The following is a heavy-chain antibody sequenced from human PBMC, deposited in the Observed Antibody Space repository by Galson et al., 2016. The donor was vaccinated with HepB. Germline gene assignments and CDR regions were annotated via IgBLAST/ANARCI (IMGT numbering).Heavy chain of an antibody. J-gene: IGHJ6*04. CDR1: GFTFRNYG. CDR3: VQGSTAPAV. V-gene: IGHV3-23*01. D-gene: IGHD2-2*01. CDR2: ISRSGDST. Sequence: SLRLSCAASGFTFRNYGMTWVRQAPGKGLEVVPSISRSGDSTDYADSVKGRFTISRDNSKNTLSLQMNSLTADDTAIYYCVQGSTAPAVWGEGTTVTVSS.